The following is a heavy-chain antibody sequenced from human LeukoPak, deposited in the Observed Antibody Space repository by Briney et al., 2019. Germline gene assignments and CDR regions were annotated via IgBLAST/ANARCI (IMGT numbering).Heavy chain of an antibody. CDR3: ARDSGTTGEVKFDP. CDR2: IYTSGST. V-gene: IGHV4-4*07. CDR1: GGSISSYY. D-gene: IGHD3-10*01. Sequence: SETLSLTCTVSGGSISSYYWSWIRQPAGKGLEWIGRIYTSGSTNYNPSLKSRVAMSADTSRNQVSLTLSSVTAADTAVYYCARDSGTTGEVKFDPWGQGTLVTVSS. J-gene: IGHJ5*02.